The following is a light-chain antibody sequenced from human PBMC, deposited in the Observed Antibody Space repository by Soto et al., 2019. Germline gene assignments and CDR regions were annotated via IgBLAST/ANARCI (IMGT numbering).Light chain of an antibody. V-gene: IGLV2-14*01. J-gene: IGLJ1*01. Sequence: QSALTQPASVSGSLGQSITISCTGTSSDVGYYDYVSWYQQHPGKAPKLMIYEVTNRPSGISHRFSGSKSGNTATLTISGLQAEDEADYYCLSYTTSSTYVFGAGTKLTVL. CDR2: EVT. CDR3: LSYTTSSTYV. CDR1: SSDVGYYDY.